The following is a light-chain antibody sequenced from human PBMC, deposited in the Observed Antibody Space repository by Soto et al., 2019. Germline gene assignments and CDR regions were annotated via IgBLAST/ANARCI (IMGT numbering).Light chain of an antibody. CDR3: QQYSSFSRT. CDR2: DAS. V-gene: IGKV1-5*01. Sequence: DIHMTQSPSTLSASVGDRVTITCRASQTISTWLAWYQQKPGKAPELLIYDASTLEGGVPSRFSGSGYGTEFSLTISSLQPDDFATFYCQQYSSFSRTFGQGTKVDIK. J-gene: IGKJ1*01. CDR1: QTISTW.